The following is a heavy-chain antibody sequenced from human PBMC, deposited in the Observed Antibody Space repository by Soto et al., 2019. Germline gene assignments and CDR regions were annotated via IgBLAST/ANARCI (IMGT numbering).Heavy chain of an antibody. V-gene: IGHV4-34*02. CDR1: GASFSGYY. CDR2: INQSGST. J-gene: IGHJ4*02. CDR3: ARRFSGSGRYFDY. D-gene: IGHD6-25*01. Sequence: QVQLQQWGAGLLKPSETLSLSCAVYGASFSGYYWNWIRQPPGKGLEWIGEINQSGSTNYSPSLKTRVTISVDTSKKQFSLRLSSVTAADTAGYYCARRFSGSGRYFDYWGQGTLVTVSS.